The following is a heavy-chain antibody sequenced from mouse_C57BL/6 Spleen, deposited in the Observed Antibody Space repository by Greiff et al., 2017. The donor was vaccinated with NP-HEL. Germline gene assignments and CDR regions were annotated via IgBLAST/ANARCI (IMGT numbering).Heavy chain of an antibody. V-gene: IGHV5-17*01. Sequence: EVKLMESGGGLVKPGGSLKLSCAASGFTFSDYGMHWVRQAPEKGLEWVAYISSGSSTIYYADTVKGRFTISRDNAKNTLFLQMTSLRSEDTAMYYCARMGRTSWFAYWGQGTLVTVSA. CDR1: GFTFSDYG. D-gene: IGHD4-1*01. CDR2: ISSGSSTI. J-gene: IGHJ3*01. CDR3: ARMGRTSWFAY.